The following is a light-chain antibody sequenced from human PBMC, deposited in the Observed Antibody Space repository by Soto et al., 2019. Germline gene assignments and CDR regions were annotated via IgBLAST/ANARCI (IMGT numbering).Light chain of an antibody. J-gene: IGKJ1*01. CDR2: DAS. CDR3: QQYKSYPWT. Sequence: DIQMTQSPSTLSASVGDGVTITCRASQTISGWLAWYQQRPGKAPKLLISDASSLRSGVPSRCSGSGSGTEFTLTISSLQPDDFGSYYCQQYKSYPWTFGHGTKVDIK. V-gene: IGKV1-5*01. CDR1: QTISGW.